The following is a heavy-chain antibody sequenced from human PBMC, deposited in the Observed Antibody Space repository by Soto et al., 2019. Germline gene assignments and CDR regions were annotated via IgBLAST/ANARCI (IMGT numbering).Heavy chain of an antibody. V-gene: IGHV1-18*01. D-gene: IGHD6-6*01. Sequence: QVQLLQSGAEVKKPGASVKVSCKASGYTFTNYGITWVRQAPGQGREWMGWISAYNGDTHYTQRLQGRVTMTTDTSKSTAYMELRGLRSDDTAVYYCERVRQLVGYFYYYMDVWGKGTTVTVSS. CDR2: ISAYNGDT. J-gene: IGHJ6*03. CDR3: ERVRQLVGYFYYYMDV. CDR1: GYTFTNYG.